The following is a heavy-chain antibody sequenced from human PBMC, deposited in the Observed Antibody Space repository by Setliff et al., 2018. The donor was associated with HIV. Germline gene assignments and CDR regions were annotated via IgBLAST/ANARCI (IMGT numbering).Heavy chain of an antibody. V-gene: IGHV4-38-2*02. CDR1: GYSISSDYY. J-gene: IGHJ4*02. Sequence: SETLSLTCTVSGYSISSDYYWGWIRQSPGKGLEWIGNIYHSVNTYYNPSLKSRVTISADATKNQFSLKLTSVTAADTAVDYCESIWFGESKPLDSWGQGMLVTVSS. CDR3: ESIWFGESKPLDS. CDR2: IYHSVNT. D-gene: IGHD3-10*01.